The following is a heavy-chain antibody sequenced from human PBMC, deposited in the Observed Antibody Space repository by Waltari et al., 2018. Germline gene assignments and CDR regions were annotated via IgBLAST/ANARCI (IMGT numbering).Heavy chain of an antibody. D-gene: IGHD6-13*01. Sequence: QVQLVQSGAEVKKPGASVKVSCKASGYTFTSYDIHWVRQATGQGLEWMGWMNPNSGNTGYAKKFQGRVTMTRNTSISTAYMGLSSLRSEDTAVYYCARAGTDHWYFDLWGRGTLVTVSS. CDR3: ARAGTDHWYFDL. CDR2: MNPNSGNT. V-gene: IGHV1-8*01. J-gene: IGHJ2*01. CDR1: GYTFTSYD.